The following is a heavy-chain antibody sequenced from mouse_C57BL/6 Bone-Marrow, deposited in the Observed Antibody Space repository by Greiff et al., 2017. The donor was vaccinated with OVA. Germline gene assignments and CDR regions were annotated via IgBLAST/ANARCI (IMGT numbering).Heavy chain of an antibody. Sequence: QVQLQQSGAELVRPGTSVKVSCKASGYAFTNYLIEWVKQRPGQGLEWIGVINPGSGGTNYNEKFKGKAKLTADKSSSTAYMQLSSLTSEDSAVYICATVVATDYAMDDWGKGTSVTVSS. CDR3: ATVVATDYAMDD. V-gene: IGHV1-54*01. CDR2: INPGSGGT. CDR1: GYAFTNYL. J-gene: IGHJ4*01. D-gene: IGHD1-1*01.